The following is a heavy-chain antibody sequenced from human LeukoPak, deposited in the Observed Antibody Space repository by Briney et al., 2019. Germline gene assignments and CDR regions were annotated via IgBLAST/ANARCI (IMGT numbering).Heavy chain of an antibody. Sequence: GASVKVSCEASGYTFNSHYIHWVRQAPGQGLEWMGRINPNSGGTNYAQKFQGRVTMTRDTSISTAYMELSRLRSDDTAVYYCASYDFWSGYRETQNYYYGMDVWGQGTTVTVSS. CDR1: GYTFNSHY. D-gene: IGHD3-3*01. V-gene: IGHV1-2*06. CDR3: ASYDFWSGYRETQNYYYGMDV. J-gene: IGHJ6*02. CDR2: INPNSGGT.